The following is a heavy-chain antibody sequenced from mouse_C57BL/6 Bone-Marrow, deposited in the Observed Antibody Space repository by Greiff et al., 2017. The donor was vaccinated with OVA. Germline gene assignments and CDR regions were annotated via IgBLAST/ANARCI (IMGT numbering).Heavy chain of an antibody. CDR1: GYTFTSYW. J-gene: IGHJ2*01. Sequence: QVQLQQPGAELVKPGASVKLSCKASGYTFTSYWMQWVKQRPGQGLEWIGEIDPSDSYTNYNQKFKGKATLTVDTSSSTAYMQLSSLTSEDSAGYYCARLYYGKEGNYFDYWGQGTTLTVSS. CDR2: IDPSDSYT. V-gene: IGHV1-50*01. CDR3: ARLYYGKEGNYFDY. D-gene: IGHD2-1*01.